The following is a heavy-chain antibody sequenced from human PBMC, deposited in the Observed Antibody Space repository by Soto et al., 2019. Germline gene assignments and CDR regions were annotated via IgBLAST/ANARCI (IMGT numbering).Heavy chain of an antibody. CDR2: IYYSGST. V-gene: IGHV4-59*11. Sequence: PSETLSLTCAVSGGSITSHYWSWIRQPPGKGLEWIGHIYYSGSTNYNPSLKSRVTISLDTSKNQLSLKLSSVTAADTALYYCAREVRGYTYRLGNNRFDPWGQGTLVTVSS. J-gene: IGHJ5*02. CDR3: AREVRGYTYRLGNNRFDP. D-gene: IGHD3-16*02. CDR1: GGSITSHY.